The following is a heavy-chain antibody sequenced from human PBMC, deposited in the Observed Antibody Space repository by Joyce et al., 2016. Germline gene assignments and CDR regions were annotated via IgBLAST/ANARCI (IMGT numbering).Heavy chain of an antibody. CDR2: ISINGGST. D-gene: IGHD4-17*01. CDR3: AREFRRTVTTYYFDY. Sequence: EVQLLESGGGLVQPGGSLRLSCAASGFTFSSYAMNWVRQAPGKGLEWVSTISINGGSTYCADPVKGRFTIARDNSKNTLYLQMNCLRAEDTAVYYCAREFRRTVTTYYFDYWGQGTLVTVST. CDR1: GFTFSSYA. V-gene: IGHV3-23*01. J-gene: IGHJ4*02.